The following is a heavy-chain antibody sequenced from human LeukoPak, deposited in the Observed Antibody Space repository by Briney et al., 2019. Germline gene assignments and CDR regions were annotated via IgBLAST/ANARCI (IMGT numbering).Heavy chain of an antibody. D-gene: IGHD4-23*01. CDR1: GGACSSYA. CDR2: IIPIFGTA. Sequence: ASVKDSCKACGGACSSYAISRVRQAPGQGLEWMGGIIPIFGTANYAQKFQGRVTITADESTSTAYMELSSLRSEDTAVYYCARDQGYGGNSGYFDYWGQGTLVTVSS. V-gene: IGHV1-69*13. CDR3: ARDQGYGGNSGYFDY. J-gene: IGHJ4*02.